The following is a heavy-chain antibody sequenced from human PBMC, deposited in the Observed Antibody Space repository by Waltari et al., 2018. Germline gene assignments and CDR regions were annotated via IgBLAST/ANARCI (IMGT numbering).Heavy chain of an antibody. J-gene: IGHJ4*02. CDR1: GGPFRTSA. CDR2: IIPSLGTV. CDR3: ARGGSYYRDY. Sequence: QVLLVQSGAEVKKPGSSVKVSCKISGGPFRTSAIGWLRQAPGQGLEWLGRIIPSLGTVNYAQKFQGRVTMTRDTSTSTVYMELSSLRSEDTAVYYCARGGSYYRDYWGQGTLVTVSS. V-gene: IGHV1-69*05. D-gene: IGHD1-26*01.